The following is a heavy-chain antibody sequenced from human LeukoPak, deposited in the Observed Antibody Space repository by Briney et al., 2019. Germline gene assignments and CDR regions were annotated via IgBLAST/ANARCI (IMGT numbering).Heavy chain of an antibody. CDR1: GFTFGDYA. CDR2: ISSKAYGGTT. CDR3: TRADDFWSGLLDY. Sequence: GGSLRLSCTASGFTFGDYAMSWVRQAPGKGLEWVGFISSKAYGGTTEYAASVKGRFTISRDDSKSIAYLQMNSLKTEDTAVYYCTRADDFWSGLLDYWGQGTLVTVSS. V-gene: IGHV3-49*04. D-gene: IGHD3-3*01. J-gene: IGHJ4*02.